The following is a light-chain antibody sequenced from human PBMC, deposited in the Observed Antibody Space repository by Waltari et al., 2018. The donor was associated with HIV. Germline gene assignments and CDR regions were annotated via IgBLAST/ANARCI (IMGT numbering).Light chain of an antibody. J-gene: IGKJ1*01. CDR2: GAS. CDR3: QQYNNWPWT. CDR1: QNIANN. Sequence: EVVMTQSPATLSVSPGERANLPCRASQNIANNLTWNQPKPGQPPRILIYGASTRATGIPARFSGSGSGTEFTLTISSLQSEDFAVYYCQQYNNWPWTFGQGTKVEIK. V-gene: IGKV3-15*01.